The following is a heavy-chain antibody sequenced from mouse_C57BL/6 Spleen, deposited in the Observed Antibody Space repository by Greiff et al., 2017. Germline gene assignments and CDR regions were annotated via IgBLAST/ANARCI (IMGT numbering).Heavy chain of an antibody. Sequence: EVKVVESGPGMVKPSQSLSLTCTVTGYSITSGYDWHWIRHFPGNKLEWMGYISYSGSTNYTPSLKSRISITHDTSKNHFFLKLNSVTTEDTATYYCARGGGYDVLLFAYWGQGTLVTVSA. J-gene: IGHJ3*01. CDR1: GYSITSGYD. CDR3: ARGGGYDVLLFAY. D-gene: IGHD2-2*01. CDR2: ISYSGST. V-gene: IGHV3-1*01.